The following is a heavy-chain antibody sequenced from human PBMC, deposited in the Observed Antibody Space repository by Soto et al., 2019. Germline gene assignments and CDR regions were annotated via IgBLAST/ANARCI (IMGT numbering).Heavy chain of an antibody. CDR3: AKEPLSGYIGYFDY. J-gene: IGHJ4*02. D-gene: IGHD5-12*01. CDR1: GFTFSSYA. CDR2: ISGSGGSI. V-gene: IGHV3-23*01. Sequence: GGSLRLSCAASGFTFSSYAMSWVRQAPGKGLEWVSAISGSGGSIYYADSVKDRFTISRDNSKNTLYLQMNSLRAEDTAVYYCAKEPLSGYIGYFDYWGQGTPVTVSS.